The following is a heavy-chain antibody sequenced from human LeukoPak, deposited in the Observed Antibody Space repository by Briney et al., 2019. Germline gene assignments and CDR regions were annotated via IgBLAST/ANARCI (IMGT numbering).Heavy chain of an antibody. CDR3: ARGLATIPFDY. Sequence: GGSLRLSCAASGFPFNVYYMTWLRQAPGKGLEWVSYISSSGSTIYYTDSVKGRFTISRDNAKNSLYLQMNSLRAEDTAVFYCARGLATIPFDYWGQGTLVTVSS. J-gene: IGHJ4*02. CDR2: ISSSGSTI. CDR1: GFPFNVYY. D-gene: IGHD5-24*01. V-gene: IGHV3-11*04.